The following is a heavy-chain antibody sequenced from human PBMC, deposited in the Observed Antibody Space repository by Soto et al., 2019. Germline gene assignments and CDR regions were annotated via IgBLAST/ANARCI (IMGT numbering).Heavy chain of an antibody. CDR3: ARRAPPMDV. V-gene: IGHV1-18*01. J-gene: IGHJ6*02. CDR2: ISAYNGNT. CDR1: GYTFPSSG. Sequence: QVQLLQSGAEVKKPGASVNVSCKASGYTFPSSGLSWVRQAPGQGLEWMGWISAYNGNTKYAQKLQGRVTMTTDTATSTAYMELRSLRSDDTAVYYCARRAPPMDVWGQGTTVTVSS.